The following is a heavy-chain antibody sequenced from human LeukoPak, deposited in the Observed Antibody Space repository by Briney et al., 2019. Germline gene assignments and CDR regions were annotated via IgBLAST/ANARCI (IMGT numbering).Heavy chain of an antibody. CDR2: IYYSGST. V-gene: IGHV4-59*08. Sequence: SETLSLTCTVSGGSISSYYWSWIRQPPGKGLEWIGYIYYSGSTNYNPSLKSRVTISVDTSKNRFSLKLSSVTAADTAVYYCARHHLRVSWFDPWGQGTLVTVSS. CDR1: GGSISSYY. CDR3: ARHHLRVSWFDP. J-gene: IGHJ5*02.